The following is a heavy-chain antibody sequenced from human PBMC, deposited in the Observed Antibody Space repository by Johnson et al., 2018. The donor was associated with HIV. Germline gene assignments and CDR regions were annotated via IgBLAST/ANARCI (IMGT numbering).Heavy chain of an antibody. J-gene: IGHJ3*02. CDR3: ARVSSSVTTARYGAFDI. Sequence: QMLLVESGGGVVQPGRSLRLSCASSGFTFSSYAMHWVRQAPGKWLKWVAVISYDGNNKYYADSVKGRFTISRDNSKNTLYLQINSLRAEDTAVYYCARVSSSVTTARYGAFDIWGQGTMVIVSS. D-gene: IGHD4-17*01. CDR2: ISYDGNNK. CDR1: GFTFSSYA. V-gene: IGHV3-30-3*01.